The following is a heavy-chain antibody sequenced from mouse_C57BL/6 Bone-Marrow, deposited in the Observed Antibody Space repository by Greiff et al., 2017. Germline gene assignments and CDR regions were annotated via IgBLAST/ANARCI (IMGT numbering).Heavy chain of an antibody. D-gene: IGHD1-1*01. CDR3: ARSDGSSPWYFDV. CDR2: INPNNGGT. J-gene: IGHJ1*03. V-gene: IGHV1-18*01. CDR1: GYTFTDYN. Sequence: VQLQQSGPELVKPGASVKIPCKASGYTFTDYNMDWVQQSHGKSLEWIGDINPNNGGTIYNQKFKGKATLTVDKSSSTAYMELRSLTSEDTAVYYCARSDGSSPWYFDVWGTGTTVTVSS.